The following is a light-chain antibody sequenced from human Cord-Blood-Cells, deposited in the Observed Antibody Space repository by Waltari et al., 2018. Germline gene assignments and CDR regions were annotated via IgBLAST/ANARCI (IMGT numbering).Light chain of an antibody. CDR2: QDS. CDR3: QAWDSSNVV. J-gene: IGLJ2*01. CDR1: KLGDKY. Sequence: SYELTQPPSVSVSSGQTASITCSGDKLGDKYACWYQQTQGQAPVLVIYQDSKRPSGIPARFSGSNSGNTATLTISGTQAMDEADYYCQAWDSSNVVFGGGTKLTVL. V-gene: IGLV3-1*01.